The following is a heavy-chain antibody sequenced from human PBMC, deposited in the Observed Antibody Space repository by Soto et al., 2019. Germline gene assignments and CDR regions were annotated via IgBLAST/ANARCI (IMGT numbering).Heavy chain of an antibody. J-gene: IGHJ4*02. CDR2: IIPIFGTA. CDR1: GGTFSSYA. V-gene: IGHV1-69*01. CDR3: ARGGHCSGGSCYSYLADY. Sequence: QVQLVQSGAAVKKPGSSVKVSCKASGGTFSSYAISWVRQAPGQGLEWMGGIIPIFGTANYAQKFQGRVTITADEATRTGYMELSSVRAVDTAVYYCARGGHCSGGSCYSYLADYWGQGTLVTVSS. D-gene: IGHD2-15*01.